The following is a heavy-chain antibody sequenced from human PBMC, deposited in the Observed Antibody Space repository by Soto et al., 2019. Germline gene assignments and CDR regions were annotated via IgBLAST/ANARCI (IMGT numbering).Heavy chain of an antibody. CDR3: ARDSIVATYAFDI. D-gene: IGHD1-26*01. J-gene: IGHJ3*02. CDR2: IIPIFATA. CDR1: GGTFSSYA. Sequence: QVQLVQSGAEVKKPGSSVKVSCKASGGTFSSYAISWVRQPPGQGLEWMGGIIPIFATANYAHKFKGGVTTAADDSTSKSYMELSSLRSEDTAVYYCARDSIVATYAFDIWGQGTMVTVSS. V-gene: IGHV1-69*12.